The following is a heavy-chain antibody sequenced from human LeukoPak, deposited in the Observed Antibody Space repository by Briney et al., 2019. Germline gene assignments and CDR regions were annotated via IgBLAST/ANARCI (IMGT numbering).Heavy chain of an antibody. V-gene: IGHV3-20*04. CDR1: GFTFDDYG. Sequence: PGGSLRLSCAASGFTFDDYGMSWVRQAPRKGLEWVSGINWNGGSTGYADSVKGRFTISRDNAKNSLYLQVSSLRAEDTAWYYCARGQNYYGSGSQTFDIWGQGTMVTVSS. CDR2: INWNGGST. CDR3: ARGQNYYGSGSQTFDI. J-gene: IGHJ3*02. D-gene: IGHD3-10*01.